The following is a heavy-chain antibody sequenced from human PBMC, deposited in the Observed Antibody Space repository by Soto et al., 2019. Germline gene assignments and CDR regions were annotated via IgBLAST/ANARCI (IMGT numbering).Heavy chain of an antibody. Sequence: EVQVVESGGDLVQPGGSLRLSCTASGFTFNTYPMHWVRQAPGKGLEYVSAISTNGDSTYSANSVQGRFTISRDNSKNTLYLQMDSLRADDTAIYYCARGVGSSRSWDYFDYWGQGTLVTVSS. CDR1: GFTFNTYP. D-gene: IGHD1-26*01. CDR3: ARGVGSSRSWDYFDY. V-gene: IGHV3-64*01. CDR2: ISTNGDST. J-gene: IGHJ4*02.